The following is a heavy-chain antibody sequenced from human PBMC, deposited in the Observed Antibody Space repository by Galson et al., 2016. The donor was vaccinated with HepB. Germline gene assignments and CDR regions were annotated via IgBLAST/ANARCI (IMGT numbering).Heavy chain of an antibody. J-gene: IGHJ4*02. CDR1: GYTFTRHG. Sequence: SVKVSCKASGYTFTRHGISWVRQAPGQGLEWMGWISAYSDHTNYAQKFQGRVTMTTDTSTNTAYMELRSLRSDDTAVYYCARGDGSGNYYGLPDYWGQGTLVTVSS. V-gene: IGHV1-18*01. CDR2: ISAYSDHT. D-gene: IGHD3-10*01. CDR3: ARGDGSGNYYGLPDY.